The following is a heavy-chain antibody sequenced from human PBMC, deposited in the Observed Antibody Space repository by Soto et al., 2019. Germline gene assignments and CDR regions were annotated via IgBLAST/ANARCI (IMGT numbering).Heavy chain of an antibody. Sequence: EVQLVESGGTLVQRGGSLRLSCAASGFTFSSYWMQWVRQAPGKGLVWVSRINSEGTTTTYADSVKGRFTTSRDNAKNTLFLQMNSLRAEDTAVYYCGRAPGGTGIVDYWGQGTLVNVSS. J-gene: IGHJ4*02. CDR3: GRAPGGTGIVDY. D-gene: IGHD7-27*01. CDR1: GFTFSSYW. V-gene: IGHV3-74*01. CDR2: INSEGTTT.